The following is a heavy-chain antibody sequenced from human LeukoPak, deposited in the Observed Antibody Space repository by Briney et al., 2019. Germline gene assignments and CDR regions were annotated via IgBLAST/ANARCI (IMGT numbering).Heavy chain of an antibody. CDR3: ARALQGGSGSSPGWFDP. D-gene: IGHD3-10*01. Sequence: PSETLSLTCTVSGGSISSYYWSWIRQPPGKGLEWIGYIYYSGSTNYNPSLKSRVTISVDTSKNQFSLKLSSVTAADTAVYYCARALQGGSGSSPGWFDPWGQGTLVTVSS. CDR2: IYYSGST. J-gene: IGHJ5*02. CDR1: GGSISSYY. V-gene: IGHV4-59*12.